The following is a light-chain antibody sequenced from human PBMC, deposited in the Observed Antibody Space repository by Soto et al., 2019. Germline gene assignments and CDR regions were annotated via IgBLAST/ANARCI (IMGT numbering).Light chain of an antibody. CDR1: QGIKNW. V-gene: IGKV1-12*01. CDR3: QQAASFPIT. CDR2: AGS. J-gene: IGKJ5*01. Sequence: DIQITQSPSYVSSSVGDRVTITCRARQGIKNWLAWYQQKPGKAPNLLNYAGSSFQSGVPSRFSGSGSGTDFTLSINGLQPEDFATDDCQQAASFPITFGQGTRLEIK.